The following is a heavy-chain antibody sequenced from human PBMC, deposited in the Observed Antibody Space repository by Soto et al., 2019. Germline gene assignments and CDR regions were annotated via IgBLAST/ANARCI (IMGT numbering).Heavy chain of an antibody. CDR1: GGTFSSYT. CDR3: ARDGGYSSPYYFDY. D-gene: IGHD6-13*01. V-gene: IGHV1-69*04. CDR2: IIPILGIA. Sequence: SVKVSCKASGGTFSSYTISWVRQAPGQGLEWMGRIIPILGIANYAQKFQGRVTITADESTSTAYMELSSLRSEDTAVYYCARDGGYSSPYYFDYWGQGTLVTVSS. J-gene: IGHJ4*02.